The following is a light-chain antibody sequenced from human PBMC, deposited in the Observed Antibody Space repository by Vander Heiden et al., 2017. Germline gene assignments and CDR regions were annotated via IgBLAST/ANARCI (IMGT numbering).Light chain of an antibody. CDR1: QGVSSF. CDR3: QQRSNWIT. CDR2: DAS. V-gene: IGKV3-11*01. J-gene: IGKJ5*01. Sequence: ETVFTQAPATLSLSPGERANLTGRASQGVSSFLAWYQQKPGQAPRLLNYDASNRATGIPARFSGSGSGTDFTLTISSLEPEDFAVYYCQQRSNWITFGQGTRLEIK.